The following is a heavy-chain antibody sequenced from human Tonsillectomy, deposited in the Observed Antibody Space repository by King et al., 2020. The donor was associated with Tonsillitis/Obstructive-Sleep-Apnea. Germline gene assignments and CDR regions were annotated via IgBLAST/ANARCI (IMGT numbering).Heavy chain of an antibody. Sequence: VQLVESGGGLIQPGGSLRLSCAASGFTVSSNYMSWVRQAPGKGLEWVSVIYSGGSTYYADSVKGRFTISRDNSKNTLYLQMNSLRAEDTAVCYCASGTVTTEGHNWFDPWGQGTLVTVSS. CDR2: IYSGGST. CDR1: GFTVSSNY. J-gene: IGHJ5*02. V-gene: IGHV3-53*01. D-gene: IGHD4-11*01. CDR3: ASGTVTTEGHNWFDP.